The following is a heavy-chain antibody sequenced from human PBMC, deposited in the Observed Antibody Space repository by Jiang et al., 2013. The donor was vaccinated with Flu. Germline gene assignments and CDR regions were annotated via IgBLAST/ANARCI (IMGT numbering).Heavy chain of an antibody. CDR1: DGFISRQY. Sequence: LLKPSETLSLTCTVSDGFISRQYWSWIRQSPGKGLEWIGNIYYSGSTNYSPSLNGRVTISVDTSRNQFSLRLRSVTAADTALYYCARATYHSSGYYQFDSWGQGTLVAVSS. V-gene: IGHV4-59*11. CDR3: ARATYHSSGYYQFDS. D-gene: IGHD3-22*01. J-gene: IGHJ4*02. CDR2: IYYSGST.